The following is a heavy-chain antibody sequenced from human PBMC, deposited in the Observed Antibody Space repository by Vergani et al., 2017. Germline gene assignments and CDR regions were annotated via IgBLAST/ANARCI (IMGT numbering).Heavy chain of an antibody. J-gene: IGHJ5*02. V-gene: IGHV3-33*01. CDR3: ASDLLLRYNRFDP. CDR1: GFTFNPYG. Sequence: QVQLVESGGGVVQPGRSLRLSCAASGFTFNPYGMHWVRQAPGKGLEWVAVTWYDGNNKQYADSVKGRFTISRDNSKSTMYLQMNSLRDEDTGVYYCASDLLLRYNRFDPWGQGTLVTVSS. CDR2: TWYDGNNK. D-gene: IGHD3-9*01.